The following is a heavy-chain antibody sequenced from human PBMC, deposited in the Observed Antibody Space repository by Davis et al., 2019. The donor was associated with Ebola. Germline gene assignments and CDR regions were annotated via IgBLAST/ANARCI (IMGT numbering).Heavy chain of an antibody. V-gene: IGHV4-39*01. CDR1: GGSISSGNYY. CDR2: IYYSGTT. CDR3: ASRPITLVRDGAFDV. J-gene: IGHJ3*01. Sequence: SETLSLTCTVSGGSISSGNYYWGWIRQYRQPPGKGLEWIGRIYYSGTTYYNPSLKSRVTMSVDTSKNQFSLKLTSVTAADTAVYYCASRPITLVRDGAFDVWGQGTMVSVSS. D-gene: IGHD3-10*01.